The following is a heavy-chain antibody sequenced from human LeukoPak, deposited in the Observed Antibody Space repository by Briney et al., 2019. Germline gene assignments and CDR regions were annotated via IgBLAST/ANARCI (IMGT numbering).Heavy chain of an antibody. Sequence: GASVKVSCKASGGTFISYAISWVRQAPGQGLEWMGGIIPIFGTANYAQKFQGRVTITADESTSTAYMELSSLRSEDTAVYYCARAVGLNYDFWSGYSSFDYWGQGTLVTVSS. CDR2: IIPIFGTA. CDR3: ARAVGLNYDFWSGYSSFDY. V-gene: IGHV1-69*13. J-gene: IGHJ4*02. CDR1: GGTFISYA. D-gene: IGHD3-3*01.